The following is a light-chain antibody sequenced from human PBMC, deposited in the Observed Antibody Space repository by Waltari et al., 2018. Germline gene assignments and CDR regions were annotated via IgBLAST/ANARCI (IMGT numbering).Light chain of an antibody. CDR2: VNSDGSH. V-gene: IGLV4-69*01. CDR3: QTGGHGTWV. J-gene: IGLJ3*02. CDR1: SRHSSTL. Sequence: QLVLTQSPSASASLGASVKLTCTLSSRHSSTLLAGHQQQPEQGPRYLMKVNSDGSHSKGDEMPDRFSGSSSGAERYLTISSLQSEDEADYYCQTGGHGTWVFGGGTKLTVL.